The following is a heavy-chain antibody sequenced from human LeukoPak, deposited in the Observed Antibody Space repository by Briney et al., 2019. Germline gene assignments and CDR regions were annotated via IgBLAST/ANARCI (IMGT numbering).Heavy chain of an antibody. CDR2: IYYSGSA. D-gene: IGHD3-10*01. J-gene: IGHJ4*02. CDR1: GGSISSSTYY. Sequence: SETLSLTCTVSGGSISSSTYYWGWIRQPPGKGLEWIGSIYYSGSAYYNPSLKSRVTISVDTSKNQFSLKLSSVTAADTAVYYCARGWFGSGSYLFRYWGQGTLVTVSS. CDR3: ARGWFGSGSYLFRY. V-gene: IGHV4-39*07.